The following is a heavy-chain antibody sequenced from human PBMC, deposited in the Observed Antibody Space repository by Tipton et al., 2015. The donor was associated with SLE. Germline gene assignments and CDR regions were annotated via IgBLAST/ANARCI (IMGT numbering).Heavy chain of an antibody. CDR1: GGSFSSYY. Sequence: TLSLTCAVYGGSFSSYYWGWIRQPPGKGLEWIGSIYYSGSTYYNPSLKSRVTISVDTSKNQFSLKLSSVTAADTAVYYCASMVYSSSGYWGQGTLVTVSS. J-gene: IGHJ4*02. CDR3: ASMVYSSSGY. V-gene: IGHV4-39*01. CDR2: IYYSGST. D-gene: IGHD6-6*01.